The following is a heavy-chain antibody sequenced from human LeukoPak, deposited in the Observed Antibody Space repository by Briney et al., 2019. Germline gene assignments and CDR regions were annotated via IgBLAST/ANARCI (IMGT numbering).Heavy chain of an antibody. CDR3: AREPAPDYDILTGYSYYYYGMDA. Sequence: SETLSLTCTVSGGSISSYYWSWIRQPPGKGLEWIGYIYYSGSTNYNPSLKSRVTISVDTSKNQFSLKLSSVTAADTAVYYCAREPAPDYDILTGYSYYYYGMDAWGQGTTVTVSS. D-gene: IGHD3-9*01. J-gene: IGHJ6*02. V-gene: IGHV4-59*01. CDR1: GGSISSYY. CDR2: IYYSGST.